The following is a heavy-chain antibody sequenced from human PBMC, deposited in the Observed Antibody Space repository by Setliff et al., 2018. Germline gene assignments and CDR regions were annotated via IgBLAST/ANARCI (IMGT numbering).Heavy chain of an antibody. D-gene: IGHD5-18*01. J-gene: IGHJ6*03. CDR1: GGTFSSYG. CDR2: TIXXXXXX. CDR3: AREGVDTRSSTDYRYYMDV. Sequence: SVKVSCKASGGTFSSYGISWVRQAPGQGLEWMGGTIXXXXXXXXXXXXXDRVXXXTDESTSTAYMELRSLRTEDTAVYYCAREGVDTRSSTDYRYYMDVWGKGTTVTVSS. V-gene: IGHV1-69*05.